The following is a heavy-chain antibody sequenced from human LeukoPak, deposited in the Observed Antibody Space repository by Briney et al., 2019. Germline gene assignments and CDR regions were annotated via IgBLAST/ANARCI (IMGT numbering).Heavy chain of an antibody. V-gene: IGHV3-7*03. CDR3: ARIGHDLYQTFDF. Sequence: ETLSLTCAVYGGSFSGYYWSWIRQPPGKGLEWVANIHQHGSKENYLDSVKGRFTISRDNAKSSIYLQMNSLRAEDTAIYYCARIGHDLYQTFDFWGNGNLITVSS. J-gene: IGHJ4*01. CDR2: IHQHGSKE. CDR1: GGSFSGYY. D-gene: IGHD2-2*01.